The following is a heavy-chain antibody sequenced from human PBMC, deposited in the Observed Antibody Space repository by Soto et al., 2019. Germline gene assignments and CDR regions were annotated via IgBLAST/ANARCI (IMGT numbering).Heavy chain of an antibody. J-gene: IGHJ6*02. V-gene: IGHV4-39*01. CDR2: IYYSGST. Sequence: SETLSLTCTVSGGSISSSSYYWGWIRQPPGKGLEWIGSIYYSGSTYYNPSLKSRVTISVDTSKNQFSLKLSSVTAADTAVYYCARPSYYYYGMDVWGQGTTVTVSS. CDR1: GGSISSSSYY. CDR3: ARPSYYYYGMDV.